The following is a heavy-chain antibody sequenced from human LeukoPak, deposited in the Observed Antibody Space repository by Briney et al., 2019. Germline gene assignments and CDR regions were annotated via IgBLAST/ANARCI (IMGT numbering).Heavy chain of an antibody. D-gene: IGHD4-17*01. Sequence: GASVKVSCKASGYTFTSYVIYWVRQATGQGLEWMGWMNPNSGNTGYAQKFQGRVTMTRNTSISTAYMKLSSRRSEDTAVYYSARVDYGGWFDPWGQGTLVTVSS. CDR3: ARVDYGGWFDP. CDR2: MNPNSGNT. J-gene: IGHJ5*02. CDR1: GYTFTSYV. V-gene: IGHV1-8*01.